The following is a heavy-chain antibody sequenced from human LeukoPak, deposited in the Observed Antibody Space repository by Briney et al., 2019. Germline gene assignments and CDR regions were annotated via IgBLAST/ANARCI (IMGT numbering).Heavy chain of an antibody. V-gene: IGHV3-30*02. J-gene: IGHJ3*02. CDR1: GFTFSSYG. Sequence: PGGSLRLSCAASGFTFSSYGMYWVRQAPGKGLEGVAFIWYDGSKKYHTDSVKGRFTISRDNSKNMLYLQMNSLRAEDTAVYYCAKSGLVPTTLLAFDIWGQGTMVTVSS. CDR3: AKSGLVPTTLLAFDI. D-gene: IGHD2-2*01. CDR2: IWYDGSKK.